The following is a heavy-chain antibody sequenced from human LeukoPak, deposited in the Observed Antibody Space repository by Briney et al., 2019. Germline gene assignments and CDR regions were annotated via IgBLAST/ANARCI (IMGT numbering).Heavy chain of an antibody. CDR2: ISYDGSNK. CDR3: AKDPPHLVGATFTYFDY. V-gene: IGHV3-30*18. D-gene: IGHD1-26*01. Sequence: GGSLRLSCAASGFTFSSYGMHWVRQAPGKGLEWVAVISYDGSNKYYADSVKGRFTISRDNSKNTLYLQMNSLRAEDTAVYYCAKDPPHLVGATFTYFDYWGQGTLVTVSS. CDR1: GFTFSSYG. J-gene: IGHJ4*02.